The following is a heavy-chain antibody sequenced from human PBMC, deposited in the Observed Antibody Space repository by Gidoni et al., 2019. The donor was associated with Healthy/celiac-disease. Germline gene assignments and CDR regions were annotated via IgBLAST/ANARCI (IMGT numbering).Heavy chain of an antibody. J-gene: IGHJ4*02. CDR1: GFTFSSYG. D-gene: IGHD3-22*01. CDR2: IWYDGSNK. V-gene: IGHV3-33*01. CDR3: ARDYYDSSGHTGVAWY. Sequence: QVQLVESGRGVVQPGRSLRLSCAASGFTFSSYGMHWVRQAPGKGLEWVAVIWYDGSNKYYADSVKGRFTISRDNSKNTLYLQMNSLRAEDTAVYYCARDYYDSSGHTGVAWYWGQGTLVTVSS.